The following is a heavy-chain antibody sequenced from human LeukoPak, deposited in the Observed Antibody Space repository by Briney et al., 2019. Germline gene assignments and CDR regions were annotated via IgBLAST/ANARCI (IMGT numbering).Heavy chain of an antibody. D-gene: IGHD3-22*01. Sequence: PGGSLRLSCAASGFISTDYYMSWIRQAPGKGLEWVSYISGSRSTTYYADSVKGRFTISRDNVKNSLFLQMDSLRAEDTALYFCARVYYNSLGYAFDVWGKGTMVSVTS. CDR1: GFISTDYY. CDR3: ARVYYNSLGYAFDV. J-gene: IGHJ3*01. CDR2: ISGSRSTT. V-gene: IGHV3-11*04.